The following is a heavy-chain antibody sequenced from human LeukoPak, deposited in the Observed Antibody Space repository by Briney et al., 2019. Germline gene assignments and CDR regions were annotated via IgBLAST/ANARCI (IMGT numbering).Heavy chain of an antibody. J-gene: IGHJ4*02. Sequence: PSQTLSLTCTVSGGSISSGGYYWSWIRQHPGKGLEWIGYIYYSGSTYYNPSLKGRVTISVDTSKNQFSLKLSSVTAADTAVYYCARVAYCGGDCYSPPYYFDYWGQGTLVTVSS. CDR1: GGSISSGGYY. V-gene: IGHV4-31*03. CDR3: ARVAYCGGDCYSPPYYFDY. D-gene: IGHD2-21*02. CDR2: IYYSGST.